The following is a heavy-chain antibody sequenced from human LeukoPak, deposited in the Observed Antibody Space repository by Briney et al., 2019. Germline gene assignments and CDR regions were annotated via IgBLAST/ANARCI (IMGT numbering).Heavy chain of an antibody. CDR1: GVTFSSYY. D-gene: IGHD1-1*01. J-gene: IGHJ5*02. Sequence: SVKVSCKASGVTFSSYYMQWVRQAPEQGLEWVGIINPSDGSTKYAQKFQGRVTMTGDTSTNTVYMELSSLRSEDTALYYCARDGLQTRYSWNDEGRKNWFDPWGQGTLVTVSS. V-gene: IGHV1-46*01. CDR3: ARDGLQTRYSWNDEGRKNWFDP. CDR2: INPSDGST.